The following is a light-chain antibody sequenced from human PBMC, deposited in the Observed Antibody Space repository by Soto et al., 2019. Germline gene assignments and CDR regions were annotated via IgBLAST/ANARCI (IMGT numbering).Light chain of an antibody. CDR3: SSYAGSNHWV. Sequence: QSVLTQPPSASGSPGQSVTISCTGTSSDVADYNYVSWYQQYPGKAPKLMIYVVSKRPSGVPDRFSGSKSGNTASLTVSGLQAEDEADYYCSSYAGSNHWVFGGGTKLTVL. V-gene: IGLV2-8*01. J-gene: IGLJ3*02. CDR2: VVS. CDR1: SSDVADYNY.